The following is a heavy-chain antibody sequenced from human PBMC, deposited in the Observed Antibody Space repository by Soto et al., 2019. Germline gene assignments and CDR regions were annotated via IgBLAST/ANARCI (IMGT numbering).Heavy chain of an antibody. CDR2: IYSGGST. J-gene: IGHJ4*02. V-gene: IGHV3-66*01. CDR1: GFTVSSNY. Sequence: EVQLEESGGGLVQPGGSLRLSCAASGFTVSSNYMSWVRQAPGKGLEWVSVIYSGGSTYYADSVKGRFTISRDNSKNTLYLQMNSLRAEDTAVYYCARGGGGYDSNFDYWGQGTLVTVSS. CDR3: ARGGGGYDSNFDY. D-gene: IGHD5-12*01.